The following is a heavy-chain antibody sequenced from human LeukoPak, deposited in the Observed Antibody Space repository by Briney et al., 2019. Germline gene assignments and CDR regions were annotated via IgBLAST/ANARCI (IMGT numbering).Heavy chain of an antibody. V-gene: IGHV1-8*01. CDR3: ARGNFGLRWFDP. Sequence: GESLKISCKGSGYTFTSYDINWVRQATGQGLEWMGWMNPNSGNTGYAQKFQGRVTMTRDTSISTAYMELSSLRSEDTAVYYCARGNFGLRWFDPWGQGTLVTVSS. CDR1: GYTFTSYD. J-gene: IGHJ5*02. CDR2: MNPNSGNT. D-gene: IGHD3-10*01.